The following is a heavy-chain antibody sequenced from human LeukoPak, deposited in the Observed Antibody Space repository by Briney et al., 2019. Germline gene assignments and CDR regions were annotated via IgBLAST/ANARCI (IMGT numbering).Heavy chain of an antibody. CDR2: IYYSGST. CDR1: GGSISSGDYY. Sequence: SQTLSLTRTVSGGSISSGDYYWSWIRQPPGKGLEWIGYIYYSGSTYYNPSLKSRVTISVDTSKNQFSLKLSSVTAADTAVYYCARDAPYSSGWSRSDAFDIWGQGTMVTVSS. D-gene: IGHD6-19*01. J-gene: IGHJ3*02. V-gene: IGHV4-30-4*01. CDR3: ARDAPYSSGWSRSDAFDI.